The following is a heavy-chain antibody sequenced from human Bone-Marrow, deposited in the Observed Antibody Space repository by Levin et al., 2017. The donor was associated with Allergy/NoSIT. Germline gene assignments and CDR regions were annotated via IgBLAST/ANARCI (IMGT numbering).Heavy chain of an antibody. J-gene: IGHJ4*02. CDR1: CGSINSGDSY. CDR2: IYYSGST. D-gene: IGHD3-9*01. V-gene: IGHV4-30-4*01. CDR3: ARLSLTFYDILTGYYSPIGTFDY. Sequence: SQTLSLPCNVSCGSINSGDSYWRWLRQPPGKGLEWIGYIYYSGSTYYNPSLKSRITISIDTSKSQFSLQLSSVTAADTAVYYCARLSLTFYDILTGYYSPIGTFDYWGQGTLVTVSS.